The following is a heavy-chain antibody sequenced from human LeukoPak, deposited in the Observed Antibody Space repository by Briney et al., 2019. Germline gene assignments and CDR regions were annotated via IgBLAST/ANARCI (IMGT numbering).Heavy chain of an antibody. V-gene: IGHV3-33*06. D-gene: IGHD3-22*01. CDR3: AKDYYDSSGYLPTLGY. CDR2: IWYDGSNK. Sequence: GGSLRLSCAASGFTFSSYGMHWVRQAPGKGLEWVAVIWYDGSNKYYADSVKGRFTISRDNSKNTLYLQMNSLRAEDTAVYYCAKDYYDSSGYLPTLGYWGQGTLVTVSS. J-gene: IGHJ4*02. CDR1: GFTFSSYG.